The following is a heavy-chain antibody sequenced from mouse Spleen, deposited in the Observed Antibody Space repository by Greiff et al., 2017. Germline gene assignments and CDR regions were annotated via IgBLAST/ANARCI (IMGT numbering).Heavy chain of an antibody. J-gene: IGHJ3*01. Sequence: EVKLLESGPGLVKPSQSLSLTCSVTGYSITSGYYWNWIRQFPGNKLEWMGYISYDGSNNYNPSLKNRISITRDTSKNQFFLKLNSVTTEDTATYYCARGDDGPFAYWGQGTLVTVSA. CDR1: GYSITSGYY. CDR3: ARGDDGPFAY. V-gene: IGHV3-6*01. D-gene: IGHD2-3*01. CDR2: ISYDGSN.